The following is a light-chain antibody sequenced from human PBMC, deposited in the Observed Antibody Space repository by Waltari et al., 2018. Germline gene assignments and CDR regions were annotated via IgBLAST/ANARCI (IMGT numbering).Light chain of an antibody. CDR1: QSVSSN. Sequence: EIVMTQSPATLSVSPGERATLSCRASQSVSSNLAWYQQKPGQAPSLLIYGASTRATGIPARFSGSGSGTEFTLTISSLQSEDFALYYCQQYKNWPPVTFGGGTKMEIK. J-gene: IGKJ4*01. CDR3: QQYKNWPPVT. CDR2: GAS. V-gene: IGKV3-15*01.